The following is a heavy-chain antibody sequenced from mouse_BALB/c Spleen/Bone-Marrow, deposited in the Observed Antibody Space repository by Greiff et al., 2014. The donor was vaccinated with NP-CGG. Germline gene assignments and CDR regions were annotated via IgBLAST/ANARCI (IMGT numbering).Heavy chain of an antibody. D-gene: IGHD2-1*01. CDR1: GYSFTTYW. Sequence: LKESGTEVVRPGASVKLSCKASGYSFTTYWMNWVKQRPGQGLEWIGMIHPSDSKTRLNQKFKDKATLTVDKSSSTAYMQLNSPTSEDSAVYYCAREKVYYGISWFAYWGQGTLVTVSA. CDR2: IHPSDSKT. CDR3: AREKVYYGISWFAY. J-gene: IGHJ3*01. V-gene: IGHV1-74*04.